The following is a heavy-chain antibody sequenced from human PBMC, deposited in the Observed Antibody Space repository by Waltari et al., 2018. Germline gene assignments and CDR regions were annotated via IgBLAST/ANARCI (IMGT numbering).Heavy chain of an antibody. Sequence: QVQLVQSGAEVKKPGASVKVSCKASGYSFTTYDINWVRQAPGQGLEWMGWMNPNGAHSGEALRFQGRVTMTADASAGTAYLELSGLRFDDTAVYYCARSMAVAIDYWGQGTLVTVSS. D-gene: IGHD6-19*01. CDR1: GYSFTTYD. CDR2: MNPNGAHS. J-gene: IGHJ4*02. V-gene: IGHV1-8*01. CDR3: ARSMAVAIDY.